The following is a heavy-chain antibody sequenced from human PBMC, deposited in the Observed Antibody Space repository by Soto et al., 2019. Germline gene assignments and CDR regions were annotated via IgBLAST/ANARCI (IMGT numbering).Heavy chain of an antibody. J-gene: IGHJ4*02. V-gene: IGHV3-23*01. CDR3: ARTSGFYDY. D-gene: IGHD5-12*01. Sequence: GGSLRLSCAASGFTFDRYGMTWVRQAPGKGLEWVSDIGIGFTTHYADSVKGRFTISRDNSKSTLFLQMENVRAQDTAVYYCARTSGFYDYWGQGTLVTVSS. CDR2: IGIGFTT. CDR1: GFTFDRYG.